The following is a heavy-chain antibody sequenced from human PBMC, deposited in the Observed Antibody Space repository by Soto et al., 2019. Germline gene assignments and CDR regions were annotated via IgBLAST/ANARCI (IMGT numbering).Heavy chain of an antibody. J-gene: IGHJ5*02. CDR3: ARAKLHDYDFWVYNWFDP. Sequence: SETLSLTCTVSGGSISSGGYYWSWIRQHPGKGLEWIGYIYYSGSTYYNPSLKSRVTISVDTSKNQFSLKLSSVTAADTAVYYCARAKLHDYDFWVYNWFDPWGQGTLVTVSS. D-gene: IGHD3-3*01. CDR1: GGSISSGGYY. V-gene: IGHV4-31*03. CDR2: IYYSGST.